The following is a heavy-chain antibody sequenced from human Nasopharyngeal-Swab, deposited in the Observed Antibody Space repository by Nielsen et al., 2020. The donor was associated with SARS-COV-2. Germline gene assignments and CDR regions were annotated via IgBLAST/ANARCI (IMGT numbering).Heavy chain of an antibody. V-gene: IGHV4-34*01. CDR2: INHSGGT. CDR1: GGSFSGYY. Sequence: SETLSLACAVSGGSFSGYYWSWIRQPPGKWLDWIGEINHSGGTKYNPSLKSRVNISVDTSKNQFSLKVSSVTAADTAVYYCARGGYYCSSTSCYYYSGYYYGMDVWGQGTTVTVSS. J-gene: IGHJ6*02. CDR3: ARGGYYCSSTSCYYYSGYYYGMDV. D-gene: IGHD2-2*01.